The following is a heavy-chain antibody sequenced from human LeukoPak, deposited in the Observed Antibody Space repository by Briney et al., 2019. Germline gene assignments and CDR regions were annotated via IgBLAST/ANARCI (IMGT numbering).Heavy chain of an antibody. D-gene: IGHD6-19*01. Sequence: GGSLRLSCAASGFTFRNYWMNWVRQAPGKGLEWVANINQDGSVKQYVDSLKGRFTISRDNTKNSMYLQMNSLRAEDTAVYYCARTGYSSNSLDYWGQGTPVTVSS. V-gene: IGHV3-7*03. J-gene: IGHJ4*02. CDR3: ARTGYSSNSLDY. CDR1: GFTFRNYW. CDR2: INQDGSVK.